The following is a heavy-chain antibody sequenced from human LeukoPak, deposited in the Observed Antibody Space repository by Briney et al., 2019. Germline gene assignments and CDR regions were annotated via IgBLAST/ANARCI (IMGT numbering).Heavy chain of an antibody. Sequence: GGSLRLSCAASGFTFSSYAMSWVRQAPGKGLEWVSAISGSGGSTYYAGSVKGRFTISRDNSKNTLYLQMNSLRAEDTAVYYCAKFLPTHIVVANYYFDYWGQGTLVTVSS. J-gene: IGHJ4*02. CDR2: ISGSGGST. D-gene: IGHD2-21*01. CDR3: AKFLPTHIVVANYYFDY. V-gene: IGHV3-23*01. CDR1: GFTFSSYA.